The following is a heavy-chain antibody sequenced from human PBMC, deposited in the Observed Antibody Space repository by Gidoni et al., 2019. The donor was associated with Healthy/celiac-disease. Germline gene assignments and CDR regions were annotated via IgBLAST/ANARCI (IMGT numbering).Heavy chain of an antibody. Sequence: QVQLQASGPGLVKPSETLSLTCTVSGGSISIYYWSWIRQPPGKGLEWIGYIYYSGSTNYNPALKSRVTISVDTSKNQFSLKLSSVTAADTAVYYCARERSDYVWGSYRYFDYWGQGTLVTVSS. J-gene: IGHJ4*02. CDR3: ARERSDYVWGSYRYFDY. V-gene: IGHV4-59*01. CDR2: IYYSGST. D-gene: IGHD3-16*02. CDR1: GGSISIYY.